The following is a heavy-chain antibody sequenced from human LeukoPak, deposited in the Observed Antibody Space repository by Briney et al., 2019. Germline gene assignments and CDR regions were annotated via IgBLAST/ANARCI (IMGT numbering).Heavy chain of an antibody. CDR2: MNPNSGNT. D-gene: IGHD1-1*01. CDR3: ARHPPLSGTLYYYYGMDV. J-gene: IGHJ6*02. Sequence: ASVKVSCKASGYTFTSYDINWVRQATGQGLEWMGWMNPNSGNTGYAQKFQGRVTMTTNTSISTAYMELSSLRSEETAVYYCARHPPLSGTLYYYYGMDVWGQGTTVTVSS. V-gene: IGHV1-8*01. CDR1: GYTFTSYD.